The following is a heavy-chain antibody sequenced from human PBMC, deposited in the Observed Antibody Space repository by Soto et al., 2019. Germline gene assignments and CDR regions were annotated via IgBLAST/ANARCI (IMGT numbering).Heavy chain of an antibody. V-gene: IGHV3-53*01. CDR2: VSSGSRA. J-gene: IGHJ4*02. Sequence: PGGSLRLSCFVSGDTVADHYIIWVRQTPGQGLEWVSLVSSGSRAFYSDSVKGRFAISRDTSKDTVFLQMNNLRVQDTATYYCARGGGYFESRGTFYPVYFHLWGQGTPITVSS. CDR3: ARGGGYFESRGTFYPVYFHL. CDR1: GDTVADHY. D-gene: IGHD1-1*01.